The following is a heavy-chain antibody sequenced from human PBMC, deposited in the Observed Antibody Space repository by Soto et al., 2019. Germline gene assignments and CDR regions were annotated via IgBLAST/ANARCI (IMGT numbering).Heavy chain of an antibody. V-gene: IGHV1-18*04. D-gene: IGHD2-2*01. CDR2: ISGYNGDK. CDR1: GYTFTSYG. Sequence: ASVKVSCKASGYTFTSYGISWVRQAPGQGLEWMGWISGYNGDKEYAPKVQGRVTMTTDTLTRTAYMELRSLRSDDTAVYYCARYQHQLPPHYYGMDVWVQGTRVTVSS. J-gene: IGHJ6*02. CDR3: ARYQHQLPPHYYGMDV.